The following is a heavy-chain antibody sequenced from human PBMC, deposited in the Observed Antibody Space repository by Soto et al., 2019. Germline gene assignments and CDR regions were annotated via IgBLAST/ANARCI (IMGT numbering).Heavy chain of an antibody. J-gene: IGHJ6*02. Sequence: ASVKVSCKASGGTFSSYAISWVRQAPGQGLEWMGGIIPIFGTANYAQKFQGRVTITADESTSTAYMELSSLRSEDTAVYYCARENWPAAKYYYYGMDVWGQGTTVTVSS. CDR3: ARENWPAAKYYYYGMDV. D-gene: IGHD2-2*01. CDR1: GGTFSSYA. V-gene: IGHV1-69*13. CDR2: IIPIFGTA.